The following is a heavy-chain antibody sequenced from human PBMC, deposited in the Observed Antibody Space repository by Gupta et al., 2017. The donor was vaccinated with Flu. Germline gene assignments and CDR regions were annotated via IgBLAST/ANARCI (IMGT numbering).Heavy chain of an antibody. CDR2: IGATGDDT. Sequence: EWHLWESGGGLVQPGASLSSSCSASGFPFTSYAMACVRKDPGKGRNSCPGIGATGDDTYYADSVKGRFTIYRDNSRNTLELEMNTLGGGDTAIYYCAKLRGVNAYVPFDSWGQGTLVTVSS. CDR1: GFPFTSYA. V-gene: IGHV3-23*01. J-gene: IGHJ4*02. CDR3: AKLRGVNAYVPFDS. D-gene: IGHD3-16*01.